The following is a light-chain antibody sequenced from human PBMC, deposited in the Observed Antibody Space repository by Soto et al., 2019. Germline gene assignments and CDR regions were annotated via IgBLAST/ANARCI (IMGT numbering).Light chain of an antibody. CDR1: QSVSNN. Sequence: EIVMTHSPATLSVFPGERATLSCRASQSVSNNLAWYQQKPGQAPRLLMYGAPTRATGIPARFSGSGSGIEFTLTISSLQSEDFAVYYCQQYNDWWTFGQGTKVDIK. J-gene: IGKJ1*01. V-gene: IGKV3-15*01. CDR2: GAP. CDR3: QQYNDWWT.